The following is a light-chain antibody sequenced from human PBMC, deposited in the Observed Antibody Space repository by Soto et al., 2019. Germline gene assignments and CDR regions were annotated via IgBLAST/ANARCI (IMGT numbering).Light chain of an antibody. J-gene: IGKJ1*01. Sequence: DIVMTQSPLSLPVTPGESASIACRYSQSLLYSNGFNCLDWYLQTPGQSPQLLIYMASYRASGVPDRFSGSGSGTDFPLEIRRVEAEDVGVYYCLQSLQTPWTFGQGTKVEIK. CDR2: MAS. V-gene: IGKV2-28*01. CDR1: QSLLYSNGFNC. CDR3: LQSLQTPWT.